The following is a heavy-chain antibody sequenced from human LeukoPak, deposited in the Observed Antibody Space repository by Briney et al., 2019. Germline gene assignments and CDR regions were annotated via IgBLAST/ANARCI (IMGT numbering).Heavy chain of an antibody. CDR1: GGSISSYY. Sequence: SETLSLTCTVSGGSISSYYWSWIRQPAGKGLEWIGYIYYSGSTNYNPSLKSRVTISVDTSKNQFSLKLSSVTAADTAVYYCARVGLAYYYYGMDVWGQGTTVTVSS. J-gene: IGHJ6*02. CDR2: IYYSGST. CDR3: ARVGLAYYYYGMDV. D-gene: IGHD5-12*01. V-gene: IGHV4-59*01.